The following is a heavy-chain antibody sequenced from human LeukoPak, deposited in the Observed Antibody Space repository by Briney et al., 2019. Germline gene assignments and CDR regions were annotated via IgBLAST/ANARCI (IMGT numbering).Heavy chain of an antibody. CDR2: IHGRSSTI. J-gene: IGHJ4*02. CDR1: GFTFSTHS. D-gene: IGHD2-8*01. V-gene: IGHV3-48*01. Sequence: PGGSLRLSCAASGFTFSTHSMNWVRQAPGKGLQWVSYIHGRSSTIYYADSVRGRFTISRDNAKNSVSLHMNSLRAEDTAVYYCARDVSNGHQAYWGQGTLVTVSS. CDR3: ARDVSNGHQAY.